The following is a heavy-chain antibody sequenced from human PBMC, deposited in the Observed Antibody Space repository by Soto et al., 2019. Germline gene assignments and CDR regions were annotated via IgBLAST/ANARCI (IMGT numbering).Heavy chain of an antibody. CDR2: IIPIFGTA. J-gene: IGHJ6*02. CDR3: ARDLRDLCGGDCYSGYYYGMDV. Sequence: QVQLVQSGAEVKKPGSSVKVSCKASGGTFSSYAISWVRQAPGQGLEWMGGIIPIFGTANYAQKFQGRVTITEDESTSTAYMELSSLRSEDTAVYYCARDLRDLCGGDCYSGYYYGMDVWGQGTTVTVSS. D-gene: IGHD2-21*02. CDR1: GGTFSSYA. V-gene: IGHV1-69*01.